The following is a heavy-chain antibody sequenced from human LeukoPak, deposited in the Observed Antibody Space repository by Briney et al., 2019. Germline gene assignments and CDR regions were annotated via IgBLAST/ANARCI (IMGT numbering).Heavy chain of an antibody. Sequence: PGRSLRLSCTASGFTFGDYAMSWFRQAPGKGLEWISYISSSGSSIYFAESVKGRFTISRDNAKNSLYLQMHSLRAEDTAVYYCARAIRSAFDYWGQGTLVTVSS. V-gene: IGHV3-48*03. CDR2: ISSSGSSI. CDR1: GFTFGDYA. J-gene: IGHJ4*02. D-gene: IGHD3-3*01. CDR3: ARAIRSAFDY.